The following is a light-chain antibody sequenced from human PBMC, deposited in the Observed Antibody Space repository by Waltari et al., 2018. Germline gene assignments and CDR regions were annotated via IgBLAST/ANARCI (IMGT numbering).Light chain of an antibody. CDR1: QGVNVY. Sequence: IQLTQSPSSLSASVGDRVTITCRASQGVNVYLAWYQQKPGKAPKILIYAASTLQSAVSSRFSGSGSGTDFTLTINSLQPEDIATYYCQQFNASPRTFGQGTNVEIK. V-gene: IGKV1-9*01. CDR2: AAS. J-gene: IGKJ1*01. CDR3: QQFNASPRT.